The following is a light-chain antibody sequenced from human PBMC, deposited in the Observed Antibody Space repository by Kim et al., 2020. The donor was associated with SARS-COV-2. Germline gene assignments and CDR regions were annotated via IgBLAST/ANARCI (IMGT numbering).Light chain of an antibody. J-gene: IGLJ3*02. CDR2: EVS. CDR3: SSYAGSNNFV. Sequence: QSALTQPPSASGSPGQSVTISCTGTSSDVGGYNYVSWYQQHPGKAPKVMIYEVSKRPSGVPDRFSGSKSGNTASLTVSGLQAEDEADYYCSSYAGSNNFVFGGGTQVTVL. CDR1: SSDVGGYNY. V-gene: IGLV2-8*01.